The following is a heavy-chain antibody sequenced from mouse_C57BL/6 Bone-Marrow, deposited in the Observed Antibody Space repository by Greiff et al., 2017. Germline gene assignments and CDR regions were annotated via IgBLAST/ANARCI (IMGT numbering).Heavy chain of an antibody. CDR1: GYTFTSYW. CDR2: IHPNSGST. J-gene: IGHJ3*01. D-gene: IGHD1-1*01. CDR3: ARCYGSCWFAY. V-gene: IGHV1-64*01. Sequence: VQLQQPGAELVKPGASVKLSCKASGYTFTSYWMHWVKQRPGQGLEWIGMIHPNSGSTNYNEKFKSKATLTVDKSSSTAYMQLSSLTSEDSAVYYCARCYGSCWFAYWGQGTLVTVSA.